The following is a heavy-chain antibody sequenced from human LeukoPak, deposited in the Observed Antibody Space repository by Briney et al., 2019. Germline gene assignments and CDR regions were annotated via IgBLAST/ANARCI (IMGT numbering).Heavy chain of an antibody. J-gene: IGHJ4*02. Sequence: SQTLSLTCTVSGGSISSGDYYWSWIRQPPGKGLEWIGYIYYSGSTYYNPSLKSRVTISVDTSKNQFSLKLSSVTAADTAVYYCARGYCSAGSCSPLDYWGQGTLVTVSS. D-gene: IGHD2-15*01. CDR1: GGSISSGDYY. V-gene: IGHV4-30-4*08. CDR3: ARGYCSAGSCSPLDY. CDR2: IYYSGST.